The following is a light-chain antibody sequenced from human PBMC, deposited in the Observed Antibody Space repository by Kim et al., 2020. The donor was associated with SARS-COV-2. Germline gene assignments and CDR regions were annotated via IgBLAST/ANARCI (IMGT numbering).Light chain of an antibody. CDR1: SRDIGSYEY. CDR2: DVS. Sequence: QPITISCSGSSRDIGSYEYVSWYQQHPGNAPRLWIFDVSDRPSGISSRFSGSKSGNTATLTISGLQAEDEAEYYCSSYSVISTYVFGPGTKVTVL. V-gene: IGLV2-14*03. J-gene: IGLJ1*01. CDR3: SSYSVISTYV.